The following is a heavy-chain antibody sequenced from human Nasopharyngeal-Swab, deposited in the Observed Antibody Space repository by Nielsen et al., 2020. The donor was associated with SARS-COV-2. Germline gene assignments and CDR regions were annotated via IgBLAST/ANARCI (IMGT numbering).Heavy chain of an antibody. CDR2: INAANGDT. Sequence: ASVKVSCKASGYTFTSHAMHWVRQAPGQRLEWLGWINAANGDTKYSQKIQGRVTITRDISASTAYMELSSLRSEDAAVYYCARDPRGLSSPSGMDVWGQGTTVTVSS. V-gene: IGHV1-3*01. CDR1: GYTFTSHA. D-gene: IGHD3-16*02. CDR3: ARDPRGLSSPSGMDV. J-gene: IGHJ6*02.